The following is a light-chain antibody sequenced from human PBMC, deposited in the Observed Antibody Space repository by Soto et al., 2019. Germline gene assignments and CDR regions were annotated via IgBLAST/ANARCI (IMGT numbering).Light chain of an antibody. J-gene: IGKJ1*01. Sequence: EIVLTQSPGTLSLSPGERATLSCRASQSVSSYLAWYQQKPGQAPRLLIYDASNRATGIPARFSGSGSGTDFTLTISSLEPEDFAVYYCQQRSGTFGQGTKVEIK. CDR1: QSVSSY. CDR2: DAS. V-gene: IGKV3-11*01. CDR3: QQRSGT.